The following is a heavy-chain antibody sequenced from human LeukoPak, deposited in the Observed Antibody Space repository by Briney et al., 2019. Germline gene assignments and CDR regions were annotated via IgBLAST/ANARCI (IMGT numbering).Heavy chain of an antibody. CDR1: GFTFSDYY. J-gene: IGHJ4*02. D-gene: IGHD5-24*01. CDR2: SSTSGSTE. V-gene: IGHV3-11*01. Sequence: GGSLRLSCAASGFTFSDYYMSWVRQAPGQGLEWISYSSTSGSTEHYADSVKGRFTISRDNAKNSLYLQMNSLRAEDTAIYYCARGPSEIYFGNWGQGTLVTVSS. CDR3: ARGPSEIYFGN.